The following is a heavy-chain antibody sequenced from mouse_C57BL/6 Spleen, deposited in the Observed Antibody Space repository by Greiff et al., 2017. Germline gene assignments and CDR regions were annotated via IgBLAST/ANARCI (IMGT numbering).Heavy chain of an antibody. V-gene: IGHV1-85*01. CDR1: GYTFTSYW. Sequence: QVQLQQSGAELVKPGASVKLSCKASGYTFTSYWINWVKQRPGQGLEWIGWIYPRSGSTKYNEKFKGKATLTVDKSSSTAYMELHSLTSEDSAVYFCSSKSSKSSFDYWGQGTSVTVSS. J-gene: IGHJ2*02. D-gene: IGHD1-3*01. CDR2: IYPRSGST. CDR3: SSKSSKSSFDY.